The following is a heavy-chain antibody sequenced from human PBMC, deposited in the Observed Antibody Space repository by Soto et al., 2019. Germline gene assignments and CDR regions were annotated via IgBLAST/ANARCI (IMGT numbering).Heavy chain of an antibody. CDR1: GFTFSPYA. Sequence: PVGSLRLSCAASGFTFSPYAMHWVRQAPGKGLEWVAVISADQKSIYYADSVKGRFTISRDNSKNTLYLQMDGLRTEDTALYYCARDVRKLRFFDYWGQGTPVTVSS. CDR2: ISADQKSI. V-gene: IGHV3-30*04. CDR3: ARDVRKLRFFDY. D-gene: IGHD3-3*01. J-gene: IGHJ4*02.